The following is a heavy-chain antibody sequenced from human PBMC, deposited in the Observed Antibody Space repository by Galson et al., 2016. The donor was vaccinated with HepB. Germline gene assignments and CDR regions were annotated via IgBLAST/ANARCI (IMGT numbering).Heavy chain of an antibody. V-gene: IGHV1-2*02. J-gene: IGHJ4*02. CDR2: INPDSGGT. Sequence: SVKVSCKASGYPFSDYYMHWVRQAPGQGLEWMGWINPDSGGTNYVQKFQGRVTMTRDTSISTHYMELSTLRSDDTAVYYCARHNDVRFLEYLPGHFDYWGQGTLVAVST. CDR3: ARHNDVRFLEYLPGHFDY. CDR1: GYPFSDYY. D-gene: IGHD3-3*01.